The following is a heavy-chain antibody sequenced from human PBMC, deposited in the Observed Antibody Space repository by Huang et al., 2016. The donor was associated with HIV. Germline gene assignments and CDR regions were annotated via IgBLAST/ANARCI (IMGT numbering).Heavy chain of an antibody. D-gene: IGHD3-10*02. CDR1: GGSIRNYY. CDR3: AREGNDVGGGFDH. V-gene: IGHV4-4*07. Sequence: QVQLQESGPGLVKPAETLSLTCRVSGGSIRNYYWSWIRQPAGKGLEWIGRMYTSGTTNYNPSLRSRGTMSLDTSKNQFSLRLTSVTAADTAVYYCAREGNDVGGGFDHWGQGTLVTVSS. J-gene: IGHJ4*02. CDR2: MYTSGTT.